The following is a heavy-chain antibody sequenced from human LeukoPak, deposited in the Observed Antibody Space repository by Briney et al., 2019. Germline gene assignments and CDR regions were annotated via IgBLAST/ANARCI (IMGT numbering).Heavy chain of an antibody. J-gene: IGHJ5*02. Sequence: SETLSLTCTVSGGSISTYYWNWIRQPPGKGLEWIGYVYYRGSTNYNPSLKSRVTISVDTSKNQFSLKLSSVTAADTAVYYCARSRIAVAGIIPWFDPWGQGTLVTVSS. CDR1: GGSISTYY. CDR2: VYYRGST. V-gene: IGHV4-59*08. CDR3: ARSRIAVAGIIPWFDP. D-gene: IGHD6-19*01.